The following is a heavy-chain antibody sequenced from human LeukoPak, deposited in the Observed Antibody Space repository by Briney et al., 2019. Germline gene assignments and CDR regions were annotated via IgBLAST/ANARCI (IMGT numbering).Heavy chain of an antibody. Sequence: SETLSLTCAVYGGSFSGYYWSWIRQPPGKGLEWIGEINHSGSTNYNPSLKSRVTMSVDTSKNQFSLKLSSVTAADTAVYYCARQAVSYSGYDLSWFDPWGQGTLVTVSS. CDR1: GGSFSGYY. D-gene: IGHD5-12*01. CDR2: INHSGST. V-gene: IGHV4-34*01. CDR3: ARQAVSYSGYDLSWFDP. J-gene: IGHJ5*02.